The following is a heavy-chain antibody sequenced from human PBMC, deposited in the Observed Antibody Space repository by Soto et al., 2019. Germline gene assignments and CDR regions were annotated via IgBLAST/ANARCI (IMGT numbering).Heavy chain of an antibody. CDR2: IYYDGSNK. CDR3: ARAQYSSSWYPFDY. J-gene: IGHJ4*02. Sequence: QVQLVESGGGVVQPGRSLRLSCAASGFTFSSYGMHWVRQAPGKGLEWVAVIYYDGSNKYYAESVKGRFTISRDNSKNTLYLQMNSLRAEDTALYYCARAQYSSSWYPFDYWGQGTPVTVSS. V-gene: IGHV3-33*01. CDR1: GFTFSSYG. D-gene: IGHD6-13*01.